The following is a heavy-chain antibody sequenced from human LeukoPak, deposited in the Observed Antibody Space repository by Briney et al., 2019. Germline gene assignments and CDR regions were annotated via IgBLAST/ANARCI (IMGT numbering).Heavy chain of an antibody. CDR2: IYYSGST. CDR3: ARHLNYDFWSGSGFDY. J-gene: IGHJ4*02. Sequence: SETLSLTCTVSGGSISSYYWSWIREPPGEGLECIGYIYYSGSTNYNPSLKSRVTISVDTSKNQFSLKLSSVTAADTAVYYCARHLNYDFWSGSGFDYWGQGTLVTVSS. D-gene: IGHD3-3*01. V-gene: IGHV4-59*08. CDR1: GGSISSYY.